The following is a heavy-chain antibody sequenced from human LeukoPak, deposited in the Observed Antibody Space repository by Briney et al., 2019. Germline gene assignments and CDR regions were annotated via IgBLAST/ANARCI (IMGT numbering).Heavy chain of an antibody. CDR1: GYTFTGYY. Sequence: GASVKVSCKASGYTFTGYYMHWVRQAPGQGLEWMGWINPNSGGTNYAQKFQGRVTMTRDTSISTAYMELSRLRSDDTAVYYCARGRVFMSLSNYPDYYYYYMDVWGKGTTVTVSS. J-gene: IGHJ6*03. D-gene: IGHD4-11*01. V-gene: IGHV1-2*02. CDR3: ARGRVFMSLSNYPDYYYYYMDV. CDR2: INPNSGGT.